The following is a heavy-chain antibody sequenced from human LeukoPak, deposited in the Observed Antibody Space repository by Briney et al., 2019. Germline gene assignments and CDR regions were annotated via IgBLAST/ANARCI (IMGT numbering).Heavy chain of an antibody. CDR2: IHHSGSA. V-gene: IGHV4-4*02. D-gene: IGHD1-26*01. J-gene: IGHJ4*02. CDR3: ARHDGRVGAGDY. Sequence: SGTLSLTCAVSGASISSNWWNWVRQPPGKGLEWIGEIHHSGSANYNPSLKSRVTISLDTSEDHFSLRLSSVTAADTAVYYCARHDGRVGAGDYWGQGTLVTVSS. CDR1: GASISSNW.